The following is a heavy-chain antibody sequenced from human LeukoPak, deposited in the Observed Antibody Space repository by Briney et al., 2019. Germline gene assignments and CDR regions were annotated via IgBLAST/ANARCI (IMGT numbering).Heavy chain of an antibody. J-gene: IGHJ2*01. Sequence: GGSLRLSCAASGFTFSSYWMSWVRQAPGKGLEWVANIKQDGSEKYYVDSVKGRFTISRDNAKNSLYLQMNSLRAEDTAVYYCARVVPNWGHEGNWYFDLWGRGTLVTVSS. D-gene: IGHD7-27*01. CDR2: IKQDGSEK. CDR1: GFTFSSYW. V-gene: IGHV3-7*01. CDR3: ARVVPNWGHEGNWYFDL.